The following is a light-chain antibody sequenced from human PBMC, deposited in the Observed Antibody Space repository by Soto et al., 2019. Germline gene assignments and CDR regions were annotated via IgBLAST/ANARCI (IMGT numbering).Light chain of an antibody. Sequence: EIVLTQSPGTLSLSPGERATLSCRASRSVTSSSLAWYQQTPGQAPRLLIYGASSRATGIPDRFSGSGSGTDFTLTIIRLEPEDFAVYYCQQYGSSPRTFGQGTKVEIK. CDR3: QQYGSSPRT. J-gene: IGKJ1*01. CDR2: GAS. CDR1: RSVTSSS. V-gene: IGKV3-20*01.